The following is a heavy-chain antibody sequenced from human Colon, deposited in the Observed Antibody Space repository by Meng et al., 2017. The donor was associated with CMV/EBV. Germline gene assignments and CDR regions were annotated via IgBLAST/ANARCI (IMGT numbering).Heavy chain of an antibody. CDR3: ARDPGSSSFDY. CDR1: GFTFHSYW. V-gene: IGHV3-7*01. Sequence: GGSLSLSCAASGFTFHSYWMTWVRQAPGKGPEFVANINQDGSTRNYLGSVKGRFTISRDNAKASLYLQMNSLRPEDTAVYYCARDPGSSSFDYWGQGTLVTVSS. D-gene: IGHD6-13*01. CDR2: INQDGSTR. J-gene: IGHJ4*02.